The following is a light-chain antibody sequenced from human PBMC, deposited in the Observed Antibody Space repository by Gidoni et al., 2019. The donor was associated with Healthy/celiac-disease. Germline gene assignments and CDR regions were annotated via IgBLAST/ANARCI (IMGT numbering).Light chain of an antibody. CDR3: QQYDNRHPIT. CDR2: DAS. Sequence: DIQMTQSPSSLSASVGDRVTITCQASQDISNYLNWYQQKPGKAPKLLIYDASNLETGVPSRFSGSGSGTDFTFTISSLQPEDIATYYCQQYDNRHPITFGQGTRLEIK. CDR1: QDISNY. J-gene: IGKJ5*01. V-gene: IGKV1-33*01.